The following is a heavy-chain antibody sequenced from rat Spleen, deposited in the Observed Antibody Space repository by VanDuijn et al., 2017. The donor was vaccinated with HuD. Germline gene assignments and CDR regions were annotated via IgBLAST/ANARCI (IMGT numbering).Heavy chain of an antibody. J-gene: IGHJ1*01. CDR3: ARPNQLGGYWFFDF. CDR1: GFSLSNYG. V-gene: IGHV2-72*01. D-gene: IGHD5-1*01. CDR2: IWAGEGT. Sequence: QVQLKESGPGLIQPSQTLSLTCTVSGFSLSNYGVIWVRHPPGKSPVWMGTIWAGEGTDYHWTVRSRLRSSRDTSKGQVFLEINSLQPEDTGTYYCARPNQLGGYWFFDFWGPGIMVTVSS.